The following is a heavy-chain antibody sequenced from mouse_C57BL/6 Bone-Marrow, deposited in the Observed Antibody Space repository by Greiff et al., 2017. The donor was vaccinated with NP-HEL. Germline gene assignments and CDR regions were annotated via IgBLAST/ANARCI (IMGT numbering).Heavy chain of an antibody. V-gene: IGHV2-2*01. J-gene: IGHJ2*01. CDR2: IWRGGST. CDR1: GFSLTSYG. Sequence: VQLQQSGPGLVQPSQSLSITCTVSGFSLTSYGVHWVRQSPGKGLEWLGVIWRGGSTDYNAAFISRLSISKDNSKSQVFFKMNSLQADDTAIYYCARNKRVTNYFDYWGQGTTLTVSS. CDR3: ARNKRVTNYFDY. D-gene: IGHD2-2*01.